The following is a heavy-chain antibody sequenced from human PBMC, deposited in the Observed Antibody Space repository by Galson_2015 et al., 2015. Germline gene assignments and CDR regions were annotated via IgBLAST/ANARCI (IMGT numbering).Heavy chain of an antibody. J-gene: IGHJ4*02. Sequence: SLRLSCAASGFTFSSYAMHWVRQAPGKGLEWVAVISYDGSNKYYADSVKGRFTISRDNSKNTLYLQMNSLRAEDTAVYYCARDRLSSIAARHPIAGYFDYWGQGTLVTVSS. V-gene: IGHV3-30-3*01. CDR1: GFTFSSYA. CDR3: ARDRLSSIAARHPIAGYFDY. CDR2: ISYDGSNK. D-gene: IGHD6-6*01.